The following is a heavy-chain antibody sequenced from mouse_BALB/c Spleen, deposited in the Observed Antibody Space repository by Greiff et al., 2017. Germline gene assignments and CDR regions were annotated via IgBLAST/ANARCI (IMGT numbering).Heavy chain of an antibody. CDR2: ISNGGGST. CDR1: GFTFSSYT. CDR3: ARHPLQWYFDV. V-gene: IGHV5-12-2*01. Sequence: EVKLVESGGGLVQPGGSLKLSCAASGFTFSSYTMPWVRQTPEKRLEWVAYISNGGGSTYYPDTVKGRFTISRDNAKNTLYLQMSSLKSEDTAMYYCARHPLQWYFDVWGAGTTVTVSS. J-gene: IGHJ1*01. D-gene: IGHD1-2*01.